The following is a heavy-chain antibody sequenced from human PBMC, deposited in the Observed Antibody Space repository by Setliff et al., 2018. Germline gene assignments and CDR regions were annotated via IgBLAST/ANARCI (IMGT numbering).Heavy chain of an antibody. CDR1: GYSFTSYW. J-gene: IGHJ3*02. V-gene: IGHV5-51*01. D-gene: IGHD3-22*01. CDR2: IYPGDSDT. Sequence: GESLKISCKGSGYSFTSYWIGWVLQMPGKGLEWMGIIYPGDSDTRYSPSFQGQVTISADKSISTAYLQWSSLKASDTAMYYCASTLYYYDSSGYGAFDIWGQGTMVTVSS. CDR3: ASTLYYYDSSGYGAFDI.